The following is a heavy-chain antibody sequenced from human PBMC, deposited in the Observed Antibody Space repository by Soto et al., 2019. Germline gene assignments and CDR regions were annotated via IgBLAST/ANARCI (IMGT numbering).Heavy chain of an antibody. V-gene: IGHV4-39*01. Sequence: QLQLQESGPGLVKPSETLSLTCTVSGGSISSSIYYGGWIRQPPAKGLEWIGSIFYSGSTYYNPSLKSRVTISADTSKNPFSLKLYSVTAADTAMDYCARQVLTASSPIYYFDYWGQGTLVTVCS. CDR1: GGSISSSIYY. J-gene: IGHJ4*02. CDR3: ARQVLTASSPIYYFDY. D-gene: IGHD2-21*02. CDR2: IFYSGST.